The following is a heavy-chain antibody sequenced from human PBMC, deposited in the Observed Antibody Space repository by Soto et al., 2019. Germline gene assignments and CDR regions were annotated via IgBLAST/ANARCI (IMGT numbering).Heavy chain of an antibody. CDR3: ARDRVAGIWGDAFDI. J-gene: IGHJ3*02. D-gene: IGHD3-16*01. CDR2: INPYNANV. CDR1: GYTFTNHG. Sequence: QVQLVQSGAEVKKPGASVKVSCKTSGYTFTNHGITWVRQAPGQGLEWMGWINPYNANVNYAQKLQGRVTMTTDTSTSTAYMDLRSLTSDDTAGYYCARDRVAGIWGDAFDIWGQGTMVTVSS. V-gene: IGHV1-18*04.